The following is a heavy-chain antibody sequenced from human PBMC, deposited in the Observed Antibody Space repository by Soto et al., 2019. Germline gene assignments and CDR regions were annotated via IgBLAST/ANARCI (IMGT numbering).Heavy chain of an antibody. D-gene: IGHD1-1*01. J-gene: IGHJ6*02. CDR2: IGSSGGNS. CDR3: AREKRHNSLGGRFGMDV. V-gene: IGHV3-21*01. CDR1: GFIFSDFT. Sequence: EVQLVESGGGLVKPGGSLRLSCAVSGFIFSDFTMNWVRQAPGKGLELVASIGSSGGNSFYADSVKGRFIISRDNAKTSLDLQINSLRAEDTAVYYCAREKRHNSLGGRFGMDVWGQGTTVTVS.